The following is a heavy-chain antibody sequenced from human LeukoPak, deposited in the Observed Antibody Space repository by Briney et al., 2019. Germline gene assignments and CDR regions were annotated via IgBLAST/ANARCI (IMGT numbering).Heavy chain of an antibody. J-gene: IGHJ5*01. D-gene: IGHD4-17*01. Sequence: GGSLRLTCAASGFTFSGYSMNWFRQAPGKGLQWVSSISGNSNNIFYADSVRGRFTISRDNTKNSLYLQMNRLSADDTALYYCARDRLYGDYDSNFDSWGQGTLVTVSS. CDR1: GFTFSGYS. CDR2: ISGNSNNI. V-gene: IGHV3-21*01. CDR3: ARDRLYGDYDSNFDS.